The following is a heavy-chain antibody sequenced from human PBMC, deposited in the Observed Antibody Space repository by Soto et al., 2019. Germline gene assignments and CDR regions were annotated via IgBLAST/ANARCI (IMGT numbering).Heavy chain of an antibody. J-gene: IGHJ4*02. CDR3: VKDALTTVAYYFDY. Sequence: PGGSLRLSCEVSGFRLDDYGMHWVRQAPGKGLEWIAGISRDSRSISYGASMKGRFTISRDNAKNSLYLQLNSLRADDTAFYYCVKDALTTVAYYFDYWGQGALVTVSS. CDR2: ISRDSRSI. V-gene: IGHV3-9*01. CDR1: GFRLDDYG. D-gene: IGHD4-17*01.